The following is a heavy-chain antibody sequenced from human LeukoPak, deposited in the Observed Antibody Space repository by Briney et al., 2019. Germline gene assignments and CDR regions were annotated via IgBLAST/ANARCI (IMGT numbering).Heavy chain of an antibody. CDR1: GGSISSYY. V-gene: IGHV4-59*01. CDR3: AREVGYCSSTSCSAVMDV. J-gene: IGHJ6*02. CDR2: IYYSGST. D-gene: IGHD2-2*01. Sequence: PSETLSLTCTVSGGSISSYYWSWIRPPPGKGLEWIGYIYYSGSTNYNPSLKSRVTISVDTSKNQFSLKLSSVTAADTAVYYCAREVGYCSSTSCSAVMDVWGQGTTVTVSS.